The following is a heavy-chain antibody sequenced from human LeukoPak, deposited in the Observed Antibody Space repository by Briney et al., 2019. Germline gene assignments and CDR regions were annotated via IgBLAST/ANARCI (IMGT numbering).Heavy chain of an antibody. J-gene: IGHJ4*02. Sequence: ETLSLTCTVADGSISDYYWSWIRQSPGKGLEWIGYIYDSGGTNYNPSLRSRVTISLDTSKNQVSLKLSSLTAADTAIYYCARDRTAFYYASGLAYWGQGILVTVSS. CDR1: DGSISDYY. D-gene: IGHD3-10*01. CDR2: IYDSGGT. V-gene: IGHV4-59*01. CDR3: ARDRTAFYYASGLAY.